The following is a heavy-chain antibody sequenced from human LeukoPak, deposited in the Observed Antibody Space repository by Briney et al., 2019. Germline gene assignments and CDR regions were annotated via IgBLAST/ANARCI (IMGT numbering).Heavy chain of an antibody. CDR3: ARGMVRGVMDY. CDR1: GFTFSSYW. Sequence: PGGSLRLSCAASGFTFSSYWMHWVRQAPGKGLVWVSRINSDGSSTSYADSVKGRFTISRDNAKNTLYLQMNSLRAEDTAVYYCARGMVRGVMDYWGQGTLVTVSS. CDR2: INSDGSST. D-gene: IGHD3-10*01. J-gene: IGHJ4*02. V-gene: IGHV3-74*01.